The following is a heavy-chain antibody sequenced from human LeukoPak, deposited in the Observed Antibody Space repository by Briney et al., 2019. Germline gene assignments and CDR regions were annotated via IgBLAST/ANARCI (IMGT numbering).Heavy chain of an antibody. Sequence: GGSLRLSCAASGFAVISKYMNWVRQAPGKGLEWVTVIYLDGRADYADSVKGRFTISSDNSKNTVYLQMNSLKDEDAAVYYCARDAETSLANWGQGTLVTVSP. D-gene: IGHD5-24*01. CDR1: GFAVISKY. CDR2: IYLDGRA. J-gene: IGHJ4*02. CDR3: ARDAETSLAN. V-gene: IGHV3-66*01.